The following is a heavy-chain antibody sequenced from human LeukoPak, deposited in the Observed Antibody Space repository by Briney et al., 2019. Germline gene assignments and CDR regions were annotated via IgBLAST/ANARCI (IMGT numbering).Heavy chain of an antibody. CDR2: IIPILGIA. D-gene: IGHD6-13*01. CDR3: AREGAIAAQFDP. J-gene: IGHJ5*02. CDR1: GGTFSSYA. V-gene: IGHV1-69*04. Sequence: GASVKVSCKASGGTFSSYAISWVRQAPGQGLEWMGRIIPILGIANYAQKFQGRVTITADKSTSTAYMGLSSLRSEDTAVYYCAREGAIAAQFDPWGQGTLVTVSS.